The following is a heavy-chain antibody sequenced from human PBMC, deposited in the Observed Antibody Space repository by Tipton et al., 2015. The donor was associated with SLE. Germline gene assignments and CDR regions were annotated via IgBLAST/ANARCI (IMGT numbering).Heavy chain of an antibody. CDR1: GGSISSYH. J-gene: IGHJ4*02. Sequence: LRLSCTVSGGSISSYHWSWIRQPPGKGLEWIGYIYYSGSTNYNPSLKSRVTISVDTSKNQFSLKLSSVTAADTAVYYCARWAGPTVNFDYWGQGTLVTVSS. V-gene: IGHV4-59*01. D-gene: IGHD4-11*01. CDR2: IYYSGST. CDR3: ARWAGPTVNFDY.